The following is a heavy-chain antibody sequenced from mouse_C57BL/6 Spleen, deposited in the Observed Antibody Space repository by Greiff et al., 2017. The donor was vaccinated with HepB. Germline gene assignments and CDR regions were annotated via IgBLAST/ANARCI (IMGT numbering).Heavy chain of an antibody. V-gene: IGHV1-53*01. J-gene: IGHJ4*01. CDR1: GYTFTSYW. Sequence: VQLQQSGTELVKPGASVKLSCKASGYTFTSYWMHWVKQRPGQGLEWIGNINPSNGGTNYNEKFKSKATLTVDKSSSTAYMQLSSLTSEDSAVYYCARERDGYLYAMDYWGQGTSVTVSS. CDR3: ARERDGYLYAMDY. D-gene: IGHD2-3*01. CDR2: INPSNGGT.